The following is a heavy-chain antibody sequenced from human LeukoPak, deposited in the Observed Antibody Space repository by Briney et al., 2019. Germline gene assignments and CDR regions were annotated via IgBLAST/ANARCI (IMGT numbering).Heavy chain of an antibody. D-gene: IGHD4-11*01. CDR3: ARGSNYVSDYYFDV. Sequence: PSETLSLTCAVDGVSLRGYYWSWISQSPEKWLKWIGEVNHEGDSIYSPSLKSRLTLSVDMSKNQFSLNLRSVTATDTAVYFCARGSNYVSDYYFDVWGKGTTVIVSS. CDR1: GVSLRGYY. J-gene: IGHJ6*03. V-gene: IGHV4-34*01. CDR2: VNHEGDS.